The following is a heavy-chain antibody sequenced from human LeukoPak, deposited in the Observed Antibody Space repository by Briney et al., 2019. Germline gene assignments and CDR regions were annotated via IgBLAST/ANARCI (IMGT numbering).Heavy chain of an antibody. CDR2: IYYSGST. D-gene: IGHD3-22*01. V-gene: IGHV4-61*01. CDR3: ARDLGDSSGYYYGYYYYYGMDV. Sequence: PSETLSLTCTVPGGSVSSGSYYWSWIRQPPGKGLEWIGYIYYSGSTNYNPSLKSRVTISVDTSKNQFSLKLSSVTAADTAVYYCARDLGDSSGYYYGYYYYYGMDVWGQGTTVTVSS. J-gene: IGHJ6*02. CDR1: GGSVSSGSYY.